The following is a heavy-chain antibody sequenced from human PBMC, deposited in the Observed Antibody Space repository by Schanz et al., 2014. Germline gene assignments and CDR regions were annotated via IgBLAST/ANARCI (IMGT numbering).Heavy chain of an antibody. Sequence: QLQLVQSGAEVKKPGPSVKVSCKSSGGTFSSYAISWVRQAPGQGLEWMGRIIPILGIATYAQKFQGRVTITADKSTSTASMELSSLRSEDTAVYYCARGPSQGYSYGHNIGAYYYGMDVWGQGTTVTVSS. J-gene: IGHJ6*02. CDR3: ARGPSQGYSYGHNIGAYYYGMDV. V-gene: IGHV1-69*04. CDR1: GGTFSSYA. D-gene: IGHD5-18*01. CDR2: IIPILGIA.